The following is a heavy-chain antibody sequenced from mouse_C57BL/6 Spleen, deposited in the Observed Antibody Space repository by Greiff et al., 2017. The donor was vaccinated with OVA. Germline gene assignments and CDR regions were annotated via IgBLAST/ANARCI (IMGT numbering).Heavy chain of an antibody. D-gene: IGHD3-2*02. CDR1: GYTFTSYG. CDR3: ARSEDSSDLYYVDY. CDR2: IYPRSGNT. Sequence: QVQLQQSGAELARPGASVKLSCKASGYTFTSYGISWVKPRPGQGLEWIGEIYPRSGNTSYNEKFKGKATLTADKSSSTAYMELRSLTSEDSAVYFCARSEDSSDLYYVDYWGQGTTLTVSS. V-gene: IGHV1-81*01. J-gene: IGHJ2*01.